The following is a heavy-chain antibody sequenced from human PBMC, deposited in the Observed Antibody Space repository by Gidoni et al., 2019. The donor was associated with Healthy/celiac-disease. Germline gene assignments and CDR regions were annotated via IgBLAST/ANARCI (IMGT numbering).Heavy chain of an antibody. CDR3: ARREWDGYTPGGAFDI. CDR2: IYFSGST. J-gene: IGHJ3*02. Sequence: QLQLQESGPGLVKPSETLSLTCTVSGGSISSSSYYWGWIRQPPGKGLEWIGSIYFSGSTYYNPSLKSRDTISVDTSKNQFSLKLSSVTAADTAVYYCARREWDGYTPGGAFDIWGQGTMVTVSS. CDR1: GGSISSSSYY. D-gene: IGHD1-26*01. V-gene: IGHV4-39*01.